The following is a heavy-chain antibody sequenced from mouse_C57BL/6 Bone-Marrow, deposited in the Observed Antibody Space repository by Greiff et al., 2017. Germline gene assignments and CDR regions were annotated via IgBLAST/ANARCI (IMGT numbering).Heavy chain of an antibody. CDR1: GYAFSSYW. D-gene: IGHD1-1*01. CDR3: AIYGSSPDYFDY. J-gene: IGHJ2*01. Sequence: LKQSGASVKISCKASGYAFSSYWMNWVKQRPGKGLEWIGQIYPGDGDTNYNGKFKGKATLTADKSSSTAYMQLSRLTSEDSAVYFCAIYGSSPDYFDYWGQGTTLTVSS. CDR2: IYPGDGDT. V-gene: IGHV1-80*01.